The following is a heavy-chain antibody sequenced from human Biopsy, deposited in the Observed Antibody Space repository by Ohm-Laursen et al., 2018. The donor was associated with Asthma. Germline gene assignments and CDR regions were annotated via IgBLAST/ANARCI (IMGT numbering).Heavy chain of an antibody. V-gene: IGHV3-7*05. CDR3: ARKTYYYSATYGWFDA. Sequence: SLRLSCAASGFTFSSYALSWVRQAPGKRLEWVANINEDGSEQHYVGSVKGRFTISRDNAKNSLYLQMDSLRAEDTAVYFCARKTYYYSATYGWFDAWGQGTLVTVSS. CDR2: INEDGSEQ. D-gene: IGHD4/OR15-4a*01. J-gene: IGHJ5*02. CDR1: GFTFSSYA.